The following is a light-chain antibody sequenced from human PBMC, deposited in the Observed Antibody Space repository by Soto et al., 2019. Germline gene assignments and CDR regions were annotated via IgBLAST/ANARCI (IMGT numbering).Light chain of an antibody. V-gene: IGKV1-39*01. Sequence: DIQMTQSPSSLSASVGDRVTITCRASQTVKDYLNWYQQVPGKAPKVLIYAVSTLQSGVPSRFSGSGSGTDFTLTINGVQPEDVATYYCKQSFSMPRTFGQGTKLEIK. CDR3: KQSFSMPRT. J-gene: IGKJ2*01. CDR1: QTVKDY. CDR2: AVS.